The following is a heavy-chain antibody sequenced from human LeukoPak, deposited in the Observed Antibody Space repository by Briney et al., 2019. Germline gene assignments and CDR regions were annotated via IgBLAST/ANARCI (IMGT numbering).Heavy chain of an antibody. Sequence: SGPALVKPAQTLTLTCTFSGFSLTTHGMCLSWLRQPPGKAPEWLALIDWDDDTYYNPSLETRVTISKDTSKNQVVLTMTNMDPVDTATYYCARSHFGSGRVIDFWGRGTLVTVSS. J-gene: IGHJ4*02. CDR1: GFSLTTHGMC. CDR3: ARSHFGSGRVIDF. CDR2: IDWDDDT. V-gene: IGHV2-70*01. D-gene: IGHD3-10*01.